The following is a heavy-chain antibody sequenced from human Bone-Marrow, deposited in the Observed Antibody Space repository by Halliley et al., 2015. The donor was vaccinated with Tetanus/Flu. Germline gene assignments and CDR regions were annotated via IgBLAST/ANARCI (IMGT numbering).Heavy chain of an antibody. CDR3: TRAPRGSEYFFDY. D-gene: IGHD5-12*01. CDR2: ISSSSAYT. Sequence: WVSSISSSSAYTYSADSLEGRFTISRDNARNSLYLEMNSLRAEDTAVYYCTRAPRGSEYFFDYWGQGTQVTVSS. J-gene: IGHJ4*02. V-gene: IGHV3-21*01.